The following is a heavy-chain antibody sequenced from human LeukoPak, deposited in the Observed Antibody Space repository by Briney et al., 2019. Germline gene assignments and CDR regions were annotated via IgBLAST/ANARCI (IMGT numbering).Heavy chain of an antibody. Sequence: ASVKVSCKASGYTFTSYGISWVRQAPGQGLEWMGWISAYNGNTNYAQRLQGRVTMTTDTSTSTAYMELRSLRSDDTAVYYCAREMGNYDILTGYPPLGYWGQGTLVTVSS. D-gene: IGHD3-9*01. CDR3: AREMGNYDILTGYPPLGY. CDR1: GYTFTSYG. CDR2: ISAYNGNT. J-gene: IGHJ4*02. V-gene: IGHV1-18*01.